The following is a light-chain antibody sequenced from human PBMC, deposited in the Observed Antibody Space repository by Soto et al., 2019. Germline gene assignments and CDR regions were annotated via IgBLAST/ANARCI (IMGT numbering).Light chain of an antibody. Sequence: DVPLTQSPSTLSASLLDGVAIXSRASQSISGWLAWYQQKPGKAPKLLIYDGSTLEGGVPSRFSGSASGTEFTLTISSLQSEDFAVYYCQQYNNWPRTFGQGTKVDIK. CDR1: QSISGW. CDR2: DGS. CDR3: QQYNNWPRT. J-gene: IGKJ1*01. V-gene: IGKV1-5*01.